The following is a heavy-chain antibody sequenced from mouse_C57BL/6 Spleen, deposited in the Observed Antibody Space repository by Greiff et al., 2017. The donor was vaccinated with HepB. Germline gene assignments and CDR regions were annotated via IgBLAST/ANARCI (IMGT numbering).Heavy chain of an antibody. CDR3: ASAGRLSSSFAY. V-gene: IGHV1-53*01. D-gene: IGHD1-1*01. J-gene: IGHJ3*01. CDR2: INPSNGGT. Sequence: VQLQQPGTELVKPGASVKLSCKASGYTFTSYWMHWVKQRPGQGLEWIGNINPSNGGTNYNEKFKSKATLTVDKSSSTAYMQLRSLTSEDSAVYDGASAGRLSSSFAYWGQGTLVTVSA. CDR1: GYTFTSYW.